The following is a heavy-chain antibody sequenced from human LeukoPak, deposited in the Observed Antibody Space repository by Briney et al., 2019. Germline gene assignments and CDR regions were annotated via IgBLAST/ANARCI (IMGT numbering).Heavy chain of an antibody. CDR2: ISGSGGSA. CDR3: AQDWEDIVVIAATLGY. V-gene: IGHV3-23*01. J-gene: IGHJ4*02. D-gene: IGHD2-21*01. Sequence: PGGSLRLSCAASGFTFSNYAMSWVRQAPGKGLQWVSAISGSGGSAHYAASVRGRFIISRDNSKNTLYLQMNSLRDEDTAIYYCAQDWEDIVVIAATLGYWGQGTLVTVSS. CDR1: GFTFSNYA.